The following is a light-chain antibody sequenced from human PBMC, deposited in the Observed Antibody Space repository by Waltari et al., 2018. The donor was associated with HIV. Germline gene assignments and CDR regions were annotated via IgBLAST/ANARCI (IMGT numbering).Light chain of an antibody. CDR3: CSYTTSATRV. CDR2: DVS. Sequence: QSALTQPASVSGSPGQSIAISCTGTRSDVGAYNYVSWYQQPPGKAPKLMIFDVSNRPSGVSDRFSGSKSGNTASLTISGLQAEDEADYYCCSYTTSATRVFGGGTKLTVL. CDR1: RSDVGAYNY. J-gene: IGLJ3*02. V-gene: IGLV2-14*03.